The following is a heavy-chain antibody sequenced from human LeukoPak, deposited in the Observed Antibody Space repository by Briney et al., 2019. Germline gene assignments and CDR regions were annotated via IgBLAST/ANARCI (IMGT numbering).Heavy chain of an antibody. CDR3: ARGNGSGSYEPIDY. D-gene: IGHD3-10*01. CDR1: GFTFDDYG. J-gene: IGHJ4*02. CDR2: INWNGGST. Sequence: GGSLRLSCAACGFTFDDYGMNWVRQAPGKGLEWVSGINWNGGSTGYADSVKGRFTISRDNARNSLYLQMNSLRAEDTALYYCARGNGSGSYEPIDYWGQGTLVTVSS. V-gene: IGHV3-20*04.